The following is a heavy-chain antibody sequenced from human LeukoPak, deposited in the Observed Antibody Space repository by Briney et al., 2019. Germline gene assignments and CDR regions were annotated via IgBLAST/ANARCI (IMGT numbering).Heavy chain of an antibody. CDR1: GFIFSNPA. CDR3: AKGYNWTYSFGS. V-gene: IGHV3-23*01. CDR2: ISGSGSST. Sequence: GGSLRLSCAASGFIFSNPAMTWVRQAPGKGLEWVSAISGSGSSTYYAESVKGRFTISRDNSKNTLVLQMNSLRAEDTALHYCAKGYNWTYSFGSWGQGTLVTVSS. J-gene: IGHJ4*02. D-gene: IGHD1-20*01.